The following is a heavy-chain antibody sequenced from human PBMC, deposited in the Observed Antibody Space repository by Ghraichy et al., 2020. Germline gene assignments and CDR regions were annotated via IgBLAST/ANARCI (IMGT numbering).Heavy chain of an antibody. CDR1: GGSISSSNW. J-gene: IGHJ6*02. V-gene: IGHV4-4*02. CDR3: ARDLVRGVMPYYYYGMDV. D-gene: IGHD3-10*01. CDR2: IYHSGST. Sequence: SETLSLTCAVSGGSISSSNWWSWVRQPPGKGLEWIGEIYHSGSTNYNPSLKSRVTISVDKSKNQFSLKLSSVTAADTAVYYCARDLVRGVMPYYYYGMDVWGQGTTVTVSS.